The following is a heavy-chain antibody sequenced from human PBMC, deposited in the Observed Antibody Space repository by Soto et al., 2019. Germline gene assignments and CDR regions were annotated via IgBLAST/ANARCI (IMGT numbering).Heavy chain of an antibody. CDR3: ARDPYYYDSSGYYYGYYFDY. D-gene: IGHD3-22*01. V-gene: IGHV1-69*06. CDR1: GGTFSSYA. CDR2: IIPIFGTA. Sequence: SVKVSCKASGGTFSSYAISWVRQAPGQGLEWVGGIIPIFGTANYAQKFQGRVTITADKSTSTAYMELSSLRSEDTAVYYCARDPYYYDSSGYYYGYYFDYWGQGTLVTVSS. J-gene: IGHJ4*02.